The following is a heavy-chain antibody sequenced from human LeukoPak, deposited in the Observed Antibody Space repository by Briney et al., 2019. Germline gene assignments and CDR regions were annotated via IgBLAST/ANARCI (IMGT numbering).Heavy chain of an antibody. J-gene: IGHJ4*02. V-gene: IGHV1-46*01. D-gene: IGHD3-22*01. CDR1: GYTFTSYY. Sequence: ASVKVSCKASGYTFTSYYMHWVRQAPGQGLEWMGIINPSGGSTSYAQKFQGRVTMTRDTSTSTVYMELSSLGSEDTAVYYCARKGLTWYYDSSGYFAYWGQGTLVTVSS. CDR3: ARKGLTWYYDSSGYFAY. CDR2: INPSGGST.